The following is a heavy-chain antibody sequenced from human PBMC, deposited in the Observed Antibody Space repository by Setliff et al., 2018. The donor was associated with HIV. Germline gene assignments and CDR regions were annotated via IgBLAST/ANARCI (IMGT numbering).Heavy chain of an antibody. CDR3: AREGGQWLQRYFDY. CDR1: SDSIRFYY. CDR2: IYSGGST. Sequence: SETLSLTCTVSSDSIRFYYWSWIRQPAGKGLEWIGRIYSGGSTNYNPSLKSRVTLSIDKSKNQVSLKLTSVTAADTAIYYCAREGGQWLQRYFDYWGQGSLVTVSS. D-gene: IGHD6-19*01. J-gene: IGHJ4*02. V-gene: IGHV4-4*07.